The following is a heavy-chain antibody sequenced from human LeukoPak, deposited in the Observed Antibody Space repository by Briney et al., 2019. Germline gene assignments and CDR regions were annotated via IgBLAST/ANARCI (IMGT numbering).Heavy chain of an antibody. CDR1: GGSFSGYY. Sequence: SETLSLTCGVYGGSFSGYYWTWIRQPPGKGLEWIGEINHSGTTNYSPSLKSRVTILVDTPKNQFSLKLSSVTAADTAVYYCASAAYDRWGQGTLVTVSS. CDR2: INHSGTT. J-gene: IGHJ4*02. D-gene: IGHD3-3*01. V-gene: IGHV4-34*01. CDR3: ASAAYDR.